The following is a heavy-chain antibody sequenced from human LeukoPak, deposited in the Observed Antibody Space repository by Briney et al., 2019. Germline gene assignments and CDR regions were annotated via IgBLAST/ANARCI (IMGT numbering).Heavy chain of an antibody. D-gene: IGHD5-24*01. CDR2: TSYDGGNR. Sequence: GGSLRLSCAASGFIFSTYGMQWVRQAPGKGLEGVAATSYDGGNRYYADSVKGRFTISRDNSKNTLYLQMNSLRAEDTAVYYCAKSALEMATVYYFDYWGQGTLVTVSS. J-gene: IGHJ4*02. CDR1: GFIFSTYG. V-gene: IGHV3-30*18. CDR3: AKSALEMATVYYFDY.